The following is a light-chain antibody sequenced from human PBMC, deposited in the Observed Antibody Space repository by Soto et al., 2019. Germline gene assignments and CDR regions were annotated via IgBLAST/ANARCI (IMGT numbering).Light chain of an antibody. V-gene: IGKV1-5*03. Sequence: DIQMTQSPSTLSASVGDRVTITCRASQSISRLLAWYQQKPGRAPTLLIYKASTLESGVPPRFSGSGSGTEFSLNISSLQPDDFATYYCQQYNSYPLTFGQGTRLEIK. CDR1: QSISRL. CDR2: KAS. J-gene: IGKJ5*01. CDR3: QQYNSYPLT.